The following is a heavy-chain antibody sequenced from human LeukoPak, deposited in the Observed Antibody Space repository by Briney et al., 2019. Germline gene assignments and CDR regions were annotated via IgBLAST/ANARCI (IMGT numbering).Heavy chain of an antibody. V-gene: IGHV3-74*01. CDR1: GFTLSNYG. CDR2: TNSDGSST. CDR3: ARALGSPLDY. D-gene: IGHD1-26*01. Sequence: GGSLRLSCAASGFTLSNYGMHWVRQAPGKGLVWVSRTNSDGSSTSYADSVKGRFTISRDNAKNTLYLQMNSLRAEDTAVYYCARALGSPLDYWGQGTLVTVSS. J-gene: IGHJ4*02.